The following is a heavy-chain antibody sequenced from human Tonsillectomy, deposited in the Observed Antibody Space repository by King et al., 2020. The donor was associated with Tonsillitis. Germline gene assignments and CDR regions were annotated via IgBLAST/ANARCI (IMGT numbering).Heavy chain of an antibody. CDR2: ISGSGGST. Sequence: VQLVESGGGLIQPGGSLRLSCAASGFTFSSYAMSWVRQAPGKGLEWVSTISGSGGSTYYADSVKGRFTLSRDNSKNTLYLQMNSLRAEDTALYYCVKARDSYNDYWGQGTLVTVSS. D-gene: IGHD5-18*01. V-gene: IGHV3-23*04. CDR3: VKARDSYNDY. J-gene: IGHJ4*02. CDR1: GFTFSSYA.